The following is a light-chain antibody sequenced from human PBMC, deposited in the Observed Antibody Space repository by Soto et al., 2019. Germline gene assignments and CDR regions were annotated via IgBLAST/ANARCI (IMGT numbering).Light chain of an antibody. CDR3: QQRHMWPIT. Sequence: DIVMTQSPLSLPVTLGEPASISCRASQSFRGLLAWYQQKPGQAPRLLIYDAYNRATGIPPRFSGSGSGTDFTLTISSLEPEDSAVYYCQQRHMWPITFGQGTRLEIK. CDR2: DAY. CDR1: QSFRGL. J-gene: IGKJ5*01. V-gene: IGKV3-11*01.